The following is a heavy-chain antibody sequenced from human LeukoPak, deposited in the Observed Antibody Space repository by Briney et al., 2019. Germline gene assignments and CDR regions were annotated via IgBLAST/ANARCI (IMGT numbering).Heavy chain of an antibody. CDR3: AKGSGWSFYYYGMDV. CDR2: IYSGGST. V-gene: IGHV3-53*04. CDR1: GFTVSSNY. J-gene: IGHJ6*02. Sequence: GGSLRLSCAASGFTVSSNYMSWVRQAPGKGLEWVSLIYSGGSTYYADSVKGRFTISRHNSKNTLYLQMSSLRAEDTAVYYCAKGSGWSFYYYGMDVWGQGTTVTVSS. D-gene: IGHD6-19*01.